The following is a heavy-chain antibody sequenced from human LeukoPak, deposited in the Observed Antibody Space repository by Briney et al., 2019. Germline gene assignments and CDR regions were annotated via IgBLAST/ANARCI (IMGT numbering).Heavy chain of an antibody. Sequence: GGSLRLSCAASGFTFSSYAMHWVRQAPGKGLEWVAVISYDGSNKYYADSVKGRFTISRGNSKNTLYLQMNSLRAEDTAVYYCARDNRYCSGGSCPPEYFQHWGQGTLVTVSS. D-gene: IGHD2-15*01. CDR1: GFTFSSYA. J-gene: IGHJ1*01. CDR2: ISYDGSNK. CDR3: ARDNRYCSGGSCPPEYFQH. V-gene: IGHV3-30*04.